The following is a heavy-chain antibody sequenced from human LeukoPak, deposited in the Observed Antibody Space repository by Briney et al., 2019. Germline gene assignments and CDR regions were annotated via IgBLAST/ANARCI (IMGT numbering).Heavy chain of an antibody. CDR2: IYYSGST. V-gene: IGHV4-39*01. J-gene: IGHJ4*02. CDR3: ASRYHGSSWNHPFDF. D-gene: IGHD1-14*01. CDR1: GDSIRSSRYY. Sequence: SETLSLTCTVSGDSIRSSRYYWAWIRQPPGKGLEWIGSIYYSGSTYYNLSLKSRLTVSVDTSKNQFSLKLRSVTAPDTAVYYCASRYHGSSWNHPFDFWGQGTLVTVSS.